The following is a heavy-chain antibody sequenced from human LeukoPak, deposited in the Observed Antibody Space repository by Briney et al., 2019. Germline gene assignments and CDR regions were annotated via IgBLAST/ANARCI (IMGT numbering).Heavy chain of an antibody. D-gene: IGHD1-26*01. J-gene: IGHJ5*02. V-gene: IGHV1-2*04. CDR2: INPNSGGT. CDR3: ARSPIIVGAPMYNWFDP. CDR1: GYTFTGYY. Sequence: ASVKVSCKASGYTFTGYYMHWVRQAPGQGLEWMGWINPNSGGTNYAQKFQGWVTMTRDTSISTAYMELSRLRSDDTAAYYCARSPIIVGAPMYNWFDPWGQGTLVTVSS.